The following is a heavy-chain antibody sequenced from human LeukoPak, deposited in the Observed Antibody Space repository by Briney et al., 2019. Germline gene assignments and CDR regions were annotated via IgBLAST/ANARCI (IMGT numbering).Heavy chain of an antibody. CDR2: IYYSGST. V-gene: IGHV4-59*08. D-gene: IGHD5-18*01. Sequence: SETLSLTCTVSGGSISSYYWSWIRQPPGKGLEWIGYIYYSGSTNYNPTLKSRVTISVDTSKNQFSLKLSSVTAADTAVYYCARHGYSYGFDYWGQGTLVTVSS. J-gene: IGHJ4*02. CDR3: ARHGYSYGFDY. CDR1: GGSISSYY.